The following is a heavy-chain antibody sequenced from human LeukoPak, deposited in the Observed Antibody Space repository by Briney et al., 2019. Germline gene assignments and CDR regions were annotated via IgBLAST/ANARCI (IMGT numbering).Heavy chain of an antibody. CDR1: GYSFTSYW. V-gene: IGHV5-51*01. Sequence: GESLKISCKGSGYSFTSYWIGWVRQMPGKGLEWMGIIYPGDSDTRYSPSFQGQVTISADKSISTAYLQWSSLKASDTAMYYCARRYYDILTGRGAFGYWGQGTLVTVSS. CDR3: ARRYYDILTGRGAFGY. J-gene: IGHJ4*02. D-gene: IGHD3-9*01. CDR2: IYPGDSDT.